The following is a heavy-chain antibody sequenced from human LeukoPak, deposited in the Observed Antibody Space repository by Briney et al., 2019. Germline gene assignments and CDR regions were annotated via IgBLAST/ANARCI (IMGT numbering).Heavy chain of an antibody. CDR1: GGSISSSSYY. D-gene: IGHD5-24*01. CDR2: IYYSGST. J-gene: IGHJ4*02. V-gene: IGHV4-39*01. CDR3: ARQSRDGKNEIDY. Sequence: SETLSLTCTVSGGSISSSSYYWGWIRQPPGKGLEWIGSIYYSGSTYYNPSLKSRVTISVDTSKNQFSLKLSSVTAADTAVYYCARQSRDGKNEIDYWGQGTLVTVSS.